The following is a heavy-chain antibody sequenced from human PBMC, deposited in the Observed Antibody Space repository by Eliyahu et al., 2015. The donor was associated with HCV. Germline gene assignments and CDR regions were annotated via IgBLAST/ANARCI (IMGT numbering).Heavy chain of an antibody. Sequence: QVQLVESGGGVVQPGXSLRLSXAASGFPFXSYAMPXVRQAPGKGLEWVAVIWYDGSKKYYGDSVKGRFTISRDNSKKMVYMQMNSLRAEDSAVYYCARDDAAMVSSTLDHWGQGTLVTVSS. D-gene: IGHD5-18*01. CDR2: IWYDGSKK. V-gene: IGHV3-33*01. J-gene: IGHJ4*02. CDR3: ARDDAAMVSSTLDH. CDR1: GFPFXSYA.